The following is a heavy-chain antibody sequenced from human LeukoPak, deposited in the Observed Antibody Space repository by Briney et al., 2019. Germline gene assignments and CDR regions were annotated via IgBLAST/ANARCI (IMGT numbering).Heavy chain of an antibody. J-gene: IGHJ3*02. V-gene: IGHV1-18*01. Sequence: GASVKVSCKASGYTFTSYGISWVRQAPGQGLEWMGWISAYNGNTNYAQKLQGRGTMTTDQSTSTAYMELRSLRSDDTAVYYCARPSRDIVVVVAATEDDAFDIWGQGTMVTVSS. CDR1: GYTFTSYG. D-gene: IGHD2-15*01. CDR3: ARPSRDIVVVVAATEDDAFDI. CDR2: ISAYNGNT.